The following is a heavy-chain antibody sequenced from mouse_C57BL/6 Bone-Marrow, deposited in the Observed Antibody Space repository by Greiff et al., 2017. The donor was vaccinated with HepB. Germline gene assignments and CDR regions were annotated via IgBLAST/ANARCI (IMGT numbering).Heavy chain of an antibody. Sequence: DVKLVESGGDLVKPGGSLKLSCAASGFTFSSYGMSWVRQTPDKRLEWVATISSGGSYTYYPDSVKGRFTISRDNAKNTLYLQMSSLKSEDTAMYYCARQSSYDYAMDYWGQGTSVTVSS. CDR3: ARQSSYDYAMDY. V-gene: IGHV5-6*02. CDR1: GFTFSSYG. CDR2: ISSGGSYT. J-gene: IGHJ4*01. D-gene: IGHD1-1*01.